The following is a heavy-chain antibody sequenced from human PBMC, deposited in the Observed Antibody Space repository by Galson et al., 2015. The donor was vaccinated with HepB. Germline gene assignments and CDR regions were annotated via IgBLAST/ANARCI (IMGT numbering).Heavy chain of an antibody. CDR1: GGTFSSYT. V-gene: IGHV1-69*02. Sequence: SVKVSCKASGGTFSSYTISWVRQAPGQGLEWMGRIIPILGIANYAQKFQGRVTITADKSTSTAYMELSSLGSEDTAVYYCARAMGLGFGELGYFDLWGRGTLVTVSS. J-gene: IGHJ2*01. CDR3: ARAMGLGFGELGYFDL. CDR2: IIPILGIA. D-gene: IGHD3-10*01.